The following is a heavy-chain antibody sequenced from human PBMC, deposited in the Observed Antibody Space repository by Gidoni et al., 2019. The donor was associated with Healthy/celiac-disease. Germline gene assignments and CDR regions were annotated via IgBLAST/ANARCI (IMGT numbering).Heavy chain of an antibody. CDR1: GFTFSSYS. V-gene: IGHV3-21*01. CDR3: ARDPPKDAFDI. CDR2: ISSSSSYI. J-gene: IGHJ3*02. Sequence: EVQLVESGGGLVKPGGSLRLSCSASGFTFSSYSMNWVRQAPGKGLEWVSSISSSSSYIYYADSVKGRFTISRDNAKNSLYLQMNSLRAEDTAVYYCARDPPKDAFDIWGQGTMVTVSS.